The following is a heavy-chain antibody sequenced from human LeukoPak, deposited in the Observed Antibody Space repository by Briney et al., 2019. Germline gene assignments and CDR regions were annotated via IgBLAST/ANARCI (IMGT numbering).Heavy chain of an antibody. V-gene: IGHV1-2*02. Sequence: ASVKVSCKASGYTFTGYYMHWVRQAPGQGLEWMGWINPNSGGTNYAQKFQGRVTMTRDTSISTAYMELGRLRSDDTAVYYCARDYLRRITMVRGAFFFDPWGQGTLVTVSS. CDR1: GYTFTGYY. CDR3: ARDYLRRITMVRGAFFFDP. CDR2: INPNSGGT. D-gene: IGHD3-10*01. J-gene: IGHJ5*02.